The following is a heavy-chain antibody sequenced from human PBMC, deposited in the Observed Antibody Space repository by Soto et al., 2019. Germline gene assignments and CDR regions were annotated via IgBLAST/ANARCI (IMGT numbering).Heavy chain of an antibody. J-gene: IGHJ6*02. CDR2: ISSSSSTI. CDR1: GFTFSSYS. V-gene: IGHV3-48*02. D-gene: IGHD6-6*01. Sequence: GGSLRLSCAASGFTFSSYSMNWVRQAPGKGLEWVSYISSSSSTIYYADSVKGRFTISRDNAKNSLYLQMNSLRDEDTAVYYCARGAYSSSSYPGYYYGMDVWGQGTTVTVSS. CDR3: ARGAYSSSSYPGYYYGMDV.